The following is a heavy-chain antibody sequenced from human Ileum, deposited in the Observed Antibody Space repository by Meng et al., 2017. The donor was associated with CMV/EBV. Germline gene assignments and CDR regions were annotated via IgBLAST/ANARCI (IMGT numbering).Heavy chain of an antibody. J-gene: IGHJ5*02. D-gene: IGHD1-26*01. V-gene: IGHV4-39*07. CDR3: AREQKTMISHGTGLGYFRIDT. CDR2: VYYNGSP. Sequence: SATLSLTCSVSGGSIINSDYFWGWARQPPGKGLEWIGRVYYNGSPQYGPSLNSRVTISVDTSQNKFSLKLNSVTAADTAIYYCAREQKTMISHGTGLGYFRIDTWGQGTLVTVSS. CDR1: GGSIINSDYF.